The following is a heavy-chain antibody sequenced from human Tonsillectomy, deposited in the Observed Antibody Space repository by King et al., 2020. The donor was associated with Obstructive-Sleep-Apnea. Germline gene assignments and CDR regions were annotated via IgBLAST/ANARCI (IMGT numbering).Heavy chain of an antibody. CDR3: AKGPWYDRDQTDQNWYFDL. V-gene: IGHV3-9*01. Sequence: VQLVESGGGLVQPGRSLRLSCAASGFTFDDYAMHWVRQAPGKGLEWVSGISWNSGSIGYADSVKGRFTISRDNAKNSLYLQMNSLRAEDTALYYCAKGPWYDRDQTDQNWYFDLWGRGTLVTVSS. J-gene: IGHJ2*01. D-gene: IGHD3-22*01. CDR2: ISWNSGSI. CDR1: GFTFDDYA.